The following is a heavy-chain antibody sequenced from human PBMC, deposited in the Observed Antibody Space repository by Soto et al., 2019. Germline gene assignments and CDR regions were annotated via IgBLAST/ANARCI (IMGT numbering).Heavy chain of an antibody. J-gene: IGHJ4*02. V-gene: IGHV4-59*08. CDR2: IYYSGNT. D-gene: IGHD3-22*01. Sequence: SETLSLTCTVSGGSISSYYWRWIRQPPGKGLEWIGYIYYSGNTNYNPSLKSRVTISADTSKNQFSLKLSSVTATDTAVYYCARVDSSGSYFDYWAQGTLVTVSS. CDR3: ARVDSSGSYFDY. CDR1: GGSISSYY.